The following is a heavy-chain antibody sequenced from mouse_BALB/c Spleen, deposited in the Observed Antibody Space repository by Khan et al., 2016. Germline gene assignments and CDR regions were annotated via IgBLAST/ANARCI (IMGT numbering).Heavy chain of an antibody. V-gene: IGHV9-3*02. J-gene: IGHJ4*01. D-gene: IGHD2-14*01. CDR1: GYTFTNYG. CDR2: INTNTGEP. CDR3: AIYRYVDAMDY. Sequence: QIQLVQSGPELKKPGETVKISCKAPGYTFTNYGMNWVKQAPGKGLKWMGWINTNTGEPTYAEEFKGRFAFSFETSASTAYLQINNLKNEDTATSFCAIYRYVDAMDYWGQGTSVTVSS.